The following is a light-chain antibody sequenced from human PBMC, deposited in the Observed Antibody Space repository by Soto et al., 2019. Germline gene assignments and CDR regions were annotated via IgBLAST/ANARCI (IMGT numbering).Light chain of an antibody. J-gene: IGKJ1*01. CDR1: QSISAH. CDR3: QQGYTTPGT. Sequence: DIQMTQYPSSLSASVGDRVTITCRASQSISAHLNWYQQKPGKAPKVLIYAATNLESGVPSRFSGSGSGTEFTLTISSLQPEDFATYYCQQGYTTPGTFGQGTKLDI. V-gene: IGKV1-39*01. CDR2: AAT.